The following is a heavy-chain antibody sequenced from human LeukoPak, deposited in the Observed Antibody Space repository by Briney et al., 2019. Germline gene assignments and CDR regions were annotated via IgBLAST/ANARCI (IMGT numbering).Heavy chain of an antibody. CDR2: ISGSGGST. D-gene: IGHD3-22*01. CDR3: AKHKFTMIVVVIFDC. CDR1: GFTFSSYA. J-gene: IGHJ4*02. V-gene: IGHV3-23*01. Sequence: TGGSLRLSCAASGFTFSSYAMGWVRQAPGKGLEWVSAISGSGGSTYYADSVKGRFTISRDNSKNTLYLQMNSLRAEDTAVYYCAKHKFTMIVVVIFDCWGQGTLVTVSS.